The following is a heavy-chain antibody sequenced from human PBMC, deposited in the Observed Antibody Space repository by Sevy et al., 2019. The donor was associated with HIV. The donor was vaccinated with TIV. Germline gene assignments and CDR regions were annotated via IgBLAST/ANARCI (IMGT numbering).Heavy chain of an antibody. CDR3: ATLSGNYWGDWLDP. Sequence: GGSLRLSCVASGFTFSNDWMNWVRQAPGKGLEWVGHIKSVTDGGTTDYAAPVKGRFTISRHDSKNTQYLQMNSLKIEDTAVYFCATLSGNYWGDWLDPWGQGTLVTVSS. CDR1: GFTFSNDW. V-gene: IGHV3-15*07. D-gene: IGHD5-12*01. J-gene: IGHJ5*02. CDR2: IKSVTDGGTT.